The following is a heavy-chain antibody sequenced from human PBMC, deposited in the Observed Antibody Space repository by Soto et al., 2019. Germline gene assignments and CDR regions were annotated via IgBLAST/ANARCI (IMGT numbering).Heavy chain of an antibody. J-gene: IGHJ5*01. Sequence: EVQLVESGGGLVKPGGSLRVSGAASGFTFSNYSMNWVRQAPGKGLEWVSSISSTSKYIYYAASVKGRFTIARDNAKKSLYLQMNSLRAEDTAVYYCARGLSSGWFDYWGQGTLVTVSA. V-gene: IGHV3-21*01. CDR3: ARGLSSGWFDY. D-gene: IGHD6-19*01. CDR1: GFTFSNYS. CDR2: ISSTSKYI.